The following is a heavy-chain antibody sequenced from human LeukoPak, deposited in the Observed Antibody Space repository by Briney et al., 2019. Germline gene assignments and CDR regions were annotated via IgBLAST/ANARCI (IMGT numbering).Heavy chain of an antibody. J-gene: IGHJ4*02. Sequence: GGSLRLSCAASGFTFSSYGMHWVRQAPGQGLEWVAVIWNDGSNKYYVDSVKGRFTISRDNSKNTLYLQMNSLRVEDTAVYYCARGGSRYFHNWGQGTLVTVST. CDR3: ARGGSRYFHN. CDR2: IWNDGSNK. V-gene: IGHV3-33*01. CDR1: GFTFSSYG. D-gene: IGHD3-10*01.